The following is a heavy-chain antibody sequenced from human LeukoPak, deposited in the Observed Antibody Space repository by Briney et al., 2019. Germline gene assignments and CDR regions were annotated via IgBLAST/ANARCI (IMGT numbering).Heavy chain of an antibody. Sequence: ASGKVSCKASGRTFSSYAISWVRQVPGQGLEWVGGIIPIFGTANYAQKFMGRVTITADESTSTAYMELSSLRSEDTAVYYCARSGSDCSSTSCFMGWALYYYYYMDVWGKGTTVTVSS. CDR3: ARSGSDCSSTSCFMGWALYYYYYMDV. V-gene: IGHV1-69*13. J-gene: IGHJ6*03. D-gene: IGHD2-2*01. CDR1: GRTFSSYA. CDR2: IIPIFGTA.